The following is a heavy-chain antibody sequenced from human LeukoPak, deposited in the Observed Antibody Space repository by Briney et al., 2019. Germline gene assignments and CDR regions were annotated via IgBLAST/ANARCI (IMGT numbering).Heavy chain of an antibody. D-gene: IGHD3-9*01. CDR1: GFTFSSYV. J-gene: IGHJ4*02. V-gene: IGHV3-74*01. CDR3: ARGADSGYSSDN. Sequence: GRSLRLSCAASGFTFSSYVMHWVRQAPGKGLVWVSRINSDGRSTNYADSVKGRFTISRDNAKNTLYLQMNSLRAEDTAVYYCARGADSGYSSDNWGQGTLVSVSS. CDR2: INSDGRST.